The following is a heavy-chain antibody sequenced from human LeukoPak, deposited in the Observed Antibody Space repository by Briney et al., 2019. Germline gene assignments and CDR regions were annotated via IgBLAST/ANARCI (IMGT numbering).Heavy chain of an antibody. V-gene: IGHV3-48*03. CDR3: ARDALAATGTRGDY. CDR2: ISSTGSTI. Sequence: VQPGGSLRLSCAASGFTFSRYEMNWVRQAPGKGLEWVSYISSTGSTIYYADSVKGRFTISRDNAKNSLYLQMNSLRAEDTAVYYCARDALAATGTRGDYWGQGTLVTVSS. CDR1: GFTFSRYE. D-gene: IGHD6-13*01. J-gene: IGHJ4*02.